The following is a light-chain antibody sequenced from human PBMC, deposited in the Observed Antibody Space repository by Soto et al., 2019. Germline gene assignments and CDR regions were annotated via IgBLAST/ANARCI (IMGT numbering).Light chain of an antibody. Sequence: ETVLTQSPGTLSLSPGERATLSCRASQSVSSYLVWYQQKPGQAPRLLIYDASKRATGVPARFSGSGSGTDFTLTISSLEPEDFAVYYCQQRSNWLYTFGQGTKLEIK. J-gene: IGKJ2*01. CDR3: QQRSNWLYT. CDR1: QSVSSY. CDR2: DAS. V-gene: IGKV3-11*01.